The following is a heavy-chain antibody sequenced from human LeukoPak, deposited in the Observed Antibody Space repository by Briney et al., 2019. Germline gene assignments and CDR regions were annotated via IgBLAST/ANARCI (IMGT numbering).Heavy chain of an antibody. Sequence: GGSLRLSCAASGFTFSSYAMSWVRQAPGKGLEWVSAISGSGGSTYYADSVKGRFTISRDNSKNTLYLQMNSLRAEDTAVYHCANPIYGSGSYWGQGTLVTVSS. V-gene: IGHV3-23*01. D-gene: IGHD3-10*01. CDR3: ANPIYGSGSY. CDR1: GFTFSSYA. J-gene: IGHJ4*02. CDR2: ISGSGGST.